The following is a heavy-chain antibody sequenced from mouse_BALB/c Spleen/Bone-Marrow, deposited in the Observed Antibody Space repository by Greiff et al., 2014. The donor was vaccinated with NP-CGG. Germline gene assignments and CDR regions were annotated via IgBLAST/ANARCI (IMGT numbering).Heavy chain of an antibody. D-gene: IGHD1-1*02. CDR2: ISDGGNYT. CDR1: GFTFSDYY. Sequence: DVKLVESGGGLVKPGGSLKLSCTASGFTFSDYYMYWVRQTPEKRLEWVAAISDGGNYTFNPDSVEGRFTISRDNAKNNLYLQMSSLKSEDTAMYYCARSGEKYGAMDYWGQGTSVTVSS. CDR3: ARSGEKYGAMDY. J-gene: IGHJ4*01. V-gene: IGHV5-4*02.